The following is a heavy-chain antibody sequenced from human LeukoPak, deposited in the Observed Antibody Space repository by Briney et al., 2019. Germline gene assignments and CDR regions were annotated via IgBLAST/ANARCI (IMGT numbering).Heavy chain of an antibody. CDR1: EFTFSSYA. Sequence: GGSLRLSCAASEFTFSSYAMSWVRQAPGKGLEWVSGISGSGGTTYYADSVQGRFTISRDNSKKTLFLQMSSLRAEDTAVYYCAKGDVVTAIFPLDYWGQGTLVIVSS. CDR3: AKGDVVTAIFPLDY. CDR2: ISGSGGTT. J-gene: IGHJ4*02. V-gene: IGHV3-23*01. D-gene: IGHD5-12*01.